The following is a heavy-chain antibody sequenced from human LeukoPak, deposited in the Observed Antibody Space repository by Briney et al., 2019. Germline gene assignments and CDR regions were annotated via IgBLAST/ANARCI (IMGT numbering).Heavy chain of an antibody. J-gene: IGHJ4*02. CDR1: GFTFTHYC. V-gene: IGHV3-7*01. CDR3: ARGGARYFDY. CDR2: IKQDEREK. D-gene: IGHD1-26*01. Sequence: GRSLRLSCAASGFTFTHYCMSWVRQAPGTGLEWVANIKQDEREKDYVDSVKGRFTISRDNAKNSLYLQMNSLRAEDTAVYYCARGGARYFDYWGQGALVTVSS.